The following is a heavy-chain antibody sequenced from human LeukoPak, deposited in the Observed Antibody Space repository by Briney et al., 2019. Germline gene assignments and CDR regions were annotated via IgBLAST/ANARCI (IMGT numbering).Heavy chain of an antibody. CDR3: ARQGYYYDSSGYQLYYFDY. Sequence: PSETLSLTCTVSGGSISSSSYYWGWIRQPPGKGLEWIGSIYYIGSTYYNPSLKSRVTIYVDTSKNQFSLKLSSVTAADTAVYYCARQGYYYDSSGYQLYYFDYWGQGTLVTVSS. CDR1: GGSISSSSYY. V-gene: IGHV4-39*01. D-gene: IGHD3-22*01. J-gene: IGHJ4*02. CDR2: IYYIGST.